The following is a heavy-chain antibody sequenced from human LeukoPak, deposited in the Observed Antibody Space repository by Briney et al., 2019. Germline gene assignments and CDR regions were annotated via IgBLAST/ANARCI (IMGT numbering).Heavy chain of an antibody. V-gene: IGHV4-34*01. J-gene: IGHJ5*02. D-gene: IGHD3-3*01. CDR3: ARFRKYYDFWSGHYNWFDP. Sequence: PSETLSLTCAVHGGSFSGYYWSWIRQPPGKGLEWIGEINHSGGTNYNPSLKSRVTISVDTSKNQFSLKLSSVTAADTAVYYCARFRKYYDFWSGHYNWFDPWGQGTLVTVSS. CDR2: INHSGGT. CDR1: GGSFSGYY.